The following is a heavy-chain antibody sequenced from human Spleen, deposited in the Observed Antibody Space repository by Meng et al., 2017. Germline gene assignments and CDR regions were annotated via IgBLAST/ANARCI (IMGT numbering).Heavy chain of an antibody. J-gene: IGHJ3*02. Sequence: GESLKISCKASGYTFTSYYMHWVRQAPGQGLEWMGIINPSGGSTSYAQKFQGRVTMTRDTSTSTVYMELSSLRSEDTAVYYCAREFSAVASDAFDIWGQGTMVTVSS. D-gene: IGHD6-19*01. V-gene: IGHV1-46*01. CDR1: GYTFTSYY. CDR2: INPSGGST. CDR3: AREFSAVASDAFDI.